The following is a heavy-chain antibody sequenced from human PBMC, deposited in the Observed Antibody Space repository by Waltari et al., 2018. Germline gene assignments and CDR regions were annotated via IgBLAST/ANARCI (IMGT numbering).Heavy chain of an antibody. CDR1: GFPFSTYW. CDR2: IKPDGSET. D-gene: IGHD3-10*01. Sequence: EVQLVESGGGLVQPGGSLRLSCVASGFPFSTYWMTWVRQAPWKGREWVGNIKPDGSETYYVESVKGRFTISKDNAKNSLYLQMNSLRAEDTAVYYCTKGGHVDFCGPGSLVTVSS. J-gene: IGHJ4*02. V-gene: IGHV3-7*01. CDR3: TKGGHVDF.